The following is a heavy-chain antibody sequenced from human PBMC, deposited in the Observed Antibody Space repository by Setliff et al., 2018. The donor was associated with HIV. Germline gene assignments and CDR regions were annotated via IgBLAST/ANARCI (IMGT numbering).Heavy chain of an antibody. Sequence: SETLSLTCTVSGGSISFSSHYWGWIRQPPGKGLEWIGNIYYSGTTYYNPSLKSRVTISVDTSNTRFSLKLRSVTAADTAVYYCARHKGFGEFYFDYWGQGTLVTVSS. CDR1: GGSISFSSHY. J-gene: IGHJ4*02. D-gene: IGHD3-10*01. V-gene: IGHV4-39*01. CDR2: IYYSGTT. CDR3: ARHKGFGEFYFDY.